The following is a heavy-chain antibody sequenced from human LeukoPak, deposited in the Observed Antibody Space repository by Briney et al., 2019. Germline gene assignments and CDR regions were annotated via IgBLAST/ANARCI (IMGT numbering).Heavy chain of an antibody. J-gene: IGHJ4*02. D-gene: IGHD5-18*01. CDR1: GGSISSHY. V-gene: IGHV4-59*11. Sequence: SETLSLTCTVSGGSISSHYWGWIRQPPGKGLEWIGYLYGSGSTKANPSLESRVALSADTSKNQFSLRLSSVTAADTAVYYCATIKRGDIFGYFDFWGQGILVAVCS. CDR2: LYGSGST. CDR3: ATIKRGDIFGYFDF.